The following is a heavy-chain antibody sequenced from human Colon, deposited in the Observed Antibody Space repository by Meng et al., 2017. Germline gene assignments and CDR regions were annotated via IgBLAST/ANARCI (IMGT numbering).Heavy chain of an antibody. D-gene: IGHD6-19*01. J-gene: IGHJ4*02. Sequence: HLQGSGHGLVEPSGTLSLTCAVSGGSISSYDGWSWVRQPPGKGLEWIGQIDLGGTPYYNPSLESRVIMSLDKSKNQLSLRLTSVAAADTAVYYCARHGGWHFDYWGQGALVTVSS. CDR1: GGSISSYDG. CDR2: IDLGGTP. CDR3: ARHGGWHFDY. V-gene: IGHV4-4*02.